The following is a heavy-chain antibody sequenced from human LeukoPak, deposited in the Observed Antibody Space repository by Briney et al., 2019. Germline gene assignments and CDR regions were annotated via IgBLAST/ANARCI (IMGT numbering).Heavy chain of an antibody. CDR1: GFTVSSNY. D-gene: IGHD3-22*01. Sequence: GGSLRLSCAASGFTVSSNYMSWVRQAPGKGLEWVSVIYSGGSTYYADSVKGRSTISGDNSKNTLYLQMNSLRAEDTAVYYCAMNTYYYDSSGYRVDVWGQGTTVTVSS. CDR2: IYSGGST. J-gene: IGHJ6*02. CDR3: AMNTYYYDSSGYRVDV. V-gene: IGHV3-53*01.